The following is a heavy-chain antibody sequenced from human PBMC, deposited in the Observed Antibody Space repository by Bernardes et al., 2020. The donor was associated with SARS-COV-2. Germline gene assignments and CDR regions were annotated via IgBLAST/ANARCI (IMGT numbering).Heavy chain of an antibody. V-gene: IGHV1-18*04. CDR3: ARDRPHFRPSTTTRDY. CDR2: ISAYNKDT. J-gene: IGHJ4*02. D-gene: IGHD3-3*02. Sequence: ASVKVSCKTCGYLLSTYGLAWVRQAPGQGLEWLGWISAYNKDTNIAQKFQGRVTMTTDTSTNTAHMELRSLRPDDTAVYYCARDRPHFRPSTTTRDYWGQGTLVTVSS. CDR1: GYLLSTYG.